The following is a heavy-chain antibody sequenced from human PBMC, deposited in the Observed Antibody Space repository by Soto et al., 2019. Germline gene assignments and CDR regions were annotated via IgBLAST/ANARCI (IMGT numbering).Heavy chain of an antibody. V-gene: IGHV1-18*01. J-gene: IGHJ4*02. CDR3: AGDKDGSGSYLMAHNAY. D-gene: IGHD1-26*01. CDR2: ISAYNGNT. Sequence: QVQLVQSGAEVKKPGASVKVSCKASGYTFTSYGISWVRQAPGQGLEWMGWISAYNGNTNYAQKLQGRVTMTTDTSTSTAYMELRSLRSDATAVYYCAGDKDGSGSYLMAHNAYWGQGTLVTVSS. CDR1: GYTFTSYG.